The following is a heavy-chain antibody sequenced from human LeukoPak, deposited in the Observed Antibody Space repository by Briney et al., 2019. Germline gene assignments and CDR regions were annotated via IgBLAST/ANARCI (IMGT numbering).Heavy chain of an antibody. CDR3: ARGRYCGGGCYSQYFDY. J-gene: IGHJ4*02. D-gene: IGHD2-21*02. CDR2: INHSGST. Sequence: SETLSLTCAVYGGSFSGYYWSWIRQPPGKGLEWIGEINHSGSTNYNPSLKSRVTISVDTSKNQFSLKLSSVTAADTAVYYCARGRYCGGGCYSQYFDYWGQGTLVTVSS. CDR1: GGSFSGYY. V-gene: IGHV4-34*01.